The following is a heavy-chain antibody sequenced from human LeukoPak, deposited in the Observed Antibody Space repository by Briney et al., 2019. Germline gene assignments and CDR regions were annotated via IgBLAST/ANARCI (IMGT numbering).Heavy chain of an antibody. J-gene: IGHJ4*02. CDR1: GGSISSYY. D-gene: IGHD5-18*01. CDR2: IYYSGST. Sequence: SETLSLTCTVSGGSISSYYWSWIRQPPGKGLEWIGYIYYSGSTSYNPSLKSRVTISVDTSKNQFPLKLSSVTAADTAVYYCARDNGGVYSYAYWGQGTLVTVSS. CDR3: ARDNGGVYSYAY. V-gene: IGHV4-59*01.